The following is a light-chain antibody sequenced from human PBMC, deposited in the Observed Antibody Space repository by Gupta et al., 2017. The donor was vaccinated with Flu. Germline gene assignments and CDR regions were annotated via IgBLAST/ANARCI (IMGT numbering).Light chain of an antibody. J-gene: IGLJ2*01. Sequence: PGKTANITCSGYDGGNRYTNLYQQEPAPPPVLLVFRDNKRPAGIPGRFSGSSSGNTATLTISGTRTMDEADYYCQAGDKITAAVFGGGTKLTVL. CDR1: DGGNRY. CDR3: QAGDKITAAV. V-gene: IGLV3-1*01. CDR2: RDN.